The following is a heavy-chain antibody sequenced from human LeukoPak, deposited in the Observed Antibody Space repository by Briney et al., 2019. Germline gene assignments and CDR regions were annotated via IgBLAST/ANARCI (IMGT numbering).Heavy chain of an antibody. CDR2: ISGSDTST. CDR1: GFTFSNYS. J-gene: IGHJ4*02. D-gene: IGHD2-2*02. Sequence: GGSLRLSCAASGFTFSNYSMTWVRQALGKGLGWVSSISGSDTSTYYADSVKGRFTISRDNSKNTLELQMDSLSAEDTAVYYCTKARSASSSSCYNYWGQGILVTVSS. V-gene: IGHV3-23*01. CDR3: TKARSASSSSCYNY.